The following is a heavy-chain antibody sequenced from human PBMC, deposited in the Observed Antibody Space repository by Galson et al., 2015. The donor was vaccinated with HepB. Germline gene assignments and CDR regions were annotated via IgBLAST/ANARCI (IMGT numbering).Heavy chain of an antibody. CDR2: ISAYNGKT. Sequence: SVKVSCKASGYTFTSYGFSWVRQAPGQGLEWLGWISAYNGKTDYSQKLQGRVTMTTDTSTSTAYMELRSLRSDDTAVYYCARDSAGYYYYGMDVWGQGTTVTVSS. D-gene: IGHD6-19*01. V-gene: IGHV1-18*04. J-gene: IGHJ6*02. CDR1: GYTFTSYG. CDR3: ARDSAGYYYYGMDV.